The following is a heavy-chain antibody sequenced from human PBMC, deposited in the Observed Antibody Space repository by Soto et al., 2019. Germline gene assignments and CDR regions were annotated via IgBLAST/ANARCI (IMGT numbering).Heavy chain of an antibody. CDR1: GFTFSSYS. CDR2: IGTDGNT. Sequence: PGGSLRLSCAAPGFTFSSYSMNWVRQAPGKGLAWVSAIGTDGNTYYANSVKGRFTISRDNSRTTLYLQMNSLRVEDTALYYCVRKYPGTRPFDYWGQGTLVTVSS. J-gene: IGHJ4*01. CDR3: VRKYPGTRPFDY. V-gene: IGHV3-23*01. D-gene: IGHD2-2*01.